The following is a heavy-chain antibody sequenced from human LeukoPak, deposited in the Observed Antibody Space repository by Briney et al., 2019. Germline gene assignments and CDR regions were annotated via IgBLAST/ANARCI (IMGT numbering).Heavy chain of an antibody. Sequence: PGGSLRLSCAASGFTFSSYAMHWVRQAPGKGLEWVAVISYDGSNKYYADSVKSRFTISRDNSKNTLYLQMNSLRAEDTAVYYCARVGSEQWLVEGFDYWGQGTLVTVSS. V-gene: IGHV3-30-3*01. CDR3: ARVGSEQWLVEGFDY. CDR1: GFTFSSYA. J-gene: IGHJ4*02. CDR2: ISYDGSNK. D-gene: IGHD6-19*01.